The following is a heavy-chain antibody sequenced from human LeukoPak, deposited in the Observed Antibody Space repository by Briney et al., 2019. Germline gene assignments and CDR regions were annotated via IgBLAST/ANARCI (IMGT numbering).Heavy chain of an antibody. J-gene: IGHJ4*02. V-gene: IGHV1-8*01. Sequence: GASVKVSCKASGYTFTSYDINWVRQATGQGLEWMGWMNPNRGNTGYAQKFQGRVTMTRNTSISTAYMELSSLRSEDTAVYYCASFKRIAATGEYFDYWGQGTLVTVSS. D-gene: IGHD6-13*01. CDR3: ASFKRIAATGEYFDY. CDR1: GYTFTSYD. CDR2: MNPNRGNT.